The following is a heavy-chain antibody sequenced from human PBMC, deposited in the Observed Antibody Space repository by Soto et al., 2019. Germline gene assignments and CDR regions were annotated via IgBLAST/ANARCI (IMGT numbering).Heavy chain of an antibody. CDR2: ISYSWST. Sequence: QLQLQESGPGLVKPSETLSLTCTVSGGSINSGTYYWGWIRQPPGKGLEWIGTISYSWSTYYNPSLKSRVTISVDTSKNQFSLKLTSVTAADTALYYCARRVDTSYCGGDCFFDYWGQGILVTVSS. CDR3: ARRVDTSYCGGDCFFDY. CDR1: GGSINSGTYY. J-gene: IGHJ4*02. D-gene: IGHD2-21*02. V-gene: IGHV4-39*01.